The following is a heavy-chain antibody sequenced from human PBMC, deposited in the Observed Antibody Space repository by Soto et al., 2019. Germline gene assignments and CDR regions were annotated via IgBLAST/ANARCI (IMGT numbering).Heavy chain of an antibody. CDR3: ARELLGIIAVAGTFDY. CDR2: IYYSGST. D-gene: IGHD6-19*01. V-gene: IGHV4-39*02. Sequence: PSETLSLTCTVSGGSISSSSYYWGWIRQPPGKGLEWIGSIYYSGSTYYNPSLKSRVTISVDTSKNQFSLKLSSVTAADTAVYYCARELLGIIAVAGTFDYWGQGTLVTVSS. J-gene: IGHJ4*02. CDR1: GGSISSSSYY.